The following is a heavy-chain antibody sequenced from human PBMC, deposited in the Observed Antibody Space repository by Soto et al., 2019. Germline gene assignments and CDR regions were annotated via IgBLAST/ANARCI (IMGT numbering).Heavy chain of an antibody. CDR3: ARVVEMATSGPNWFDP. Sequence: QVQLQESGPGLVKPSQTLSLTCTVSGGSISSGGYYWSWIRQHPGKGLEWIGYIYYSGSTYYNPSLKSRVTISVDTPKSQFSLKLSSVTAADTAVYYCARVVEMATSGPNWFDPWGQGTLVTVSS. CDR2: IYYSGST. V-gene: IGHV4-31*03. J-gene: IGHJ5*02. CDR1: GGSISSGGYY. D-gene: IGHD5-12*01.